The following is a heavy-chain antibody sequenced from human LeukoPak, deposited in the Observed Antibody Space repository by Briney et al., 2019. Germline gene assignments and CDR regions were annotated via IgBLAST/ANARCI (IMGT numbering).Heavy chain of an antibody. V-gene: IGHV3-21*01. J-gene: IGHJ6*03. Sequence: GGSLRLSCAASGFTFSSYSMNWVRQAPGKGLEWVSSISSSSGYIYYADSVKGRFTISRDNAKNSLYLQMNSLRAEDTAVYYCARWVSSYYYMDVWGKGTTVTVSS. CDR3: ARWVSSYYYMDV. CDR2: ISSSSGYI. CDR1: GFTFSSYS. D-gene: IGHD2/OR15-2a*01.